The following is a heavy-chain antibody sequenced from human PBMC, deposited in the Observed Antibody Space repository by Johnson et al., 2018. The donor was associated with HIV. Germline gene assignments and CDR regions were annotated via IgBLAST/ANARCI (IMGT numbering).Heavy chain of an antibody. J-gene: IGHJ3*02. V-gene: IGHV3-30*02. CDR3: AKDPVARGFVFDGFDI. CDR1: GFTFSSYA. D-gene: IGHD5-12*01. CDR2: IRYDGSNK. Sequence: QVQLVESGGGVVQPGRSLRLSCAASGFTFSSYAMHWVRQAPGKGLEWVAFIRYDGSNKYYADSVKGRFNIFRDNSENTLYLQMNSLRAEDTAVYYCAKDPVARGFVFDGFDIWGQGTMVTVSS.